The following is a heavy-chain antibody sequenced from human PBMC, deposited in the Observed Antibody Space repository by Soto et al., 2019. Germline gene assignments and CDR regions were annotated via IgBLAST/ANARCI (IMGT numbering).Heavy chain of an antibody. V-gene: IGHV4-59*01. CDR3: ARDSKRGYSGYDKLDY. CDR2: IYYSGST. D-gene: IGHD5-12*01. J-gene: IGHJ4*02. CDR1: GGSISSYY. Sequence: LSLTCTVSGGSISSYYWSWIRQPPGKGLEWIGYIYYSGSTNSNPSLKSRVTISVDTSKNQFSLKLSSVTAADTAVYYCARDSKRGYSGYDKLDYWGQGTLVTVSS.